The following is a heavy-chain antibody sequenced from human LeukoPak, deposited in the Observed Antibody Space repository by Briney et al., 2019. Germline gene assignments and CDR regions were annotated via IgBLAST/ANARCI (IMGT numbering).Heavy chain of an antibody. V-gene: IGHV3-7*01. CDR1: GFLFSTHW. CDR3: VGGGGWLPDF. J-gene: IGHJ4*02. D-gene: IGHD6-19*01. Sequence: GGSLRLSCAASGFLFSTHWMNWVRHAPGKGLESVAILEEDGTETLYADSVKGRFTISRDNTKSSLYLQINSLRAEDTAVYYCVGGGGWLPDFWGQGVLVTVSS. CDR2: LEEDGTET.